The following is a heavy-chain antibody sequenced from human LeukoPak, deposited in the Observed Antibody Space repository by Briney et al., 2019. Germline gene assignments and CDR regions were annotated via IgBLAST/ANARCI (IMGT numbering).Heavy chain of an antibody. J-gene: IGHJ4*02. Sequence: SETLSLTCAVYGVSFSGYYWSWIRQPPGKGLEWIGEINHSGSTNYNPSLKSRVTISVDTSKNQFSLKLSSVTAADTAVYYCARNLGYTFDYWGQGTLVTVSS. D-gene: IGHD6-13*01. CDR2: INHSGST. CDR3: ARNLGYTFDY. CDR1: GVSFSGYY. V-gene: IGHV4-34*01.